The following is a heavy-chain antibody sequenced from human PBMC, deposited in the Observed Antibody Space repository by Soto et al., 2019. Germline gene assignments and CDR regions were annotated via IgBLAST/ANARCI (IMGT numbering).Heavy chain of an antibody. CDR3: ARDIPPQRQTGSTAAGTTYYYGMDV. J-gene: IGHJ6*02. V-gene: IGHV3-33*01. D-gene: IGHD6-13*01. CDR1: GFTFSSYG. Sequence: PGGSLRLSCAASGFTFSSYGMHWVRQAPGKGLEWVAVIWYDGSNKYYADSVKGRFTISRDNSKNTLYLQMNSLRAEDTAVYYCARDIPPQRQTGSTAAGTTYYYGMDVWGQGITVTVSS. CDR2: IWYDGSNK.